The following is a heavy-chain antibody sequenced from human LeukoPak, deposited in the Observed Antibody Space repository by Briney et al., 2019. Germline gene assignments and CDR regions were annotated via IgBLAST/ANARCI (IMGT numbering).Heavy chain of an antibody. J-gene: IGHJ4*02. D-gene: IGHD4-17*01. CDR3: ARYGHSPFFDY. Sequence: ASVKVSCKASGGTFSSYAISWVRQAPGQGLEWMGGIIPIFGTANYAQKFQGRVIMTRDMSTSTVYMELSSLRSEDTAVYFCARYGHSPFFDYWGQGTLVIVSS. CDR2: IIPIFGTA. V-gene: IGHV1-69*05. CDR1: GGTFSSYA.